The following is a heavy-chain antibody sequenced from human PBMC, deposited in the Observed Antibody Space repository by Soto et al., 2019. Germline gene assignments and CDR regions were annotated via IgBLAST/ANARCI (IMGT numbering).Heavy chain of an antibody. CDR1: GLTFSDHY. Sequence: EVQLVESGGGLVQPGGSLRLSCAASGLTFSDHYSDWVRQAPGKELEWVGRSRNKANSYTTEYAASVKGRFTLSRDDSTNSVYLQMNSLKTGDTAVYYCALGGGFQHWGQGTLVTVSS. D-gene: IGHD3-16*01. CDR2: SRNKANSYTT. CDR3: ALGGGFQH. V-gene: IGHV3-72*01. J-gene: IGHJ1*01.